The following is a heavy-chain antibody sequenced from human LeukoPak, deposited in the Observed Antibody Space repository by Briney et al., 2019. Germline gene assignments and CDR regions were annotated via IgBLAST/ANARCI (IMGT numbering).Heavy chain of an antibody. CDR2: IGSAGYT. CDR3: VRQPDSARYGFDY. Sequence: GSLRLSCEVSGFTFDNNDMHWVRQTTGKGLEWVSAIGSAGYTYYADSVRGRFTITRDNAKQSLYLQMNSLRVEDTAVYHCVRQPDSARYGFDYWGRGTQVTVSS. D-gene: IGHD1-14*01. V-gene: IGHV3-13*01. CDR1: GFTFDNND. J-gene: IGHJ4*02.